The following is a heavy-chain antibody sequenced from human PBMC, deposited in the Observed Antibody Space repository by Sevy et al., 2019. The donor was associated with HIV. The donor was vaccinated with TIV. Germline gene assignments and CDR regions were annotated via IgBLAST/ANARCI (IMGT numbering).Heavy chain of an antibody. D-gene: IGHD2-2*01. CDR1: GFTFSNSW. CDR3: TRVSRGPDDDY. Sequence: GGSLRLSCVASGFTFSNSWMNWVRQAPGKGLEWVANINPGGTEEFYVDSVKGRFIISRDNAKNSLFLQMNSLRAEDTSVYYCTRVSRGPDDDYWGQGTLVTVSS. CDR2: INPGGTEE. V-gene: IGHV3-7*01. J-gene: IGHJ4*02.